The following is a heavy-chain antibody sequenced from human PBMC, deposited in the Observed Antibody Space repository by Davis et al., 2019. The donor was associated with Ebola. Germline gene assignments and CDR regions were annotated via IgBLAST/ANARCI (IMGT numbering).Heavy chain of an antibody. CDR2: IKKAGSET. CDR3: ARDVRQLVDDAFDI. Sequence: GGSLRLSCAASGFTSSNAWMSWVRQAPGKGLEWVANIKKAGSETYYVDSVKGRFTISRDNAKNSLYLQMNSLRAEDTAVYYCARDVRQLVDDAFDIWGQGTMVTVSS. CDR1: GFTSSNAW. J-gene: IGHJ3*02. D-gene: IGHD6-6*01. V-gene: IGHV3-7*01.